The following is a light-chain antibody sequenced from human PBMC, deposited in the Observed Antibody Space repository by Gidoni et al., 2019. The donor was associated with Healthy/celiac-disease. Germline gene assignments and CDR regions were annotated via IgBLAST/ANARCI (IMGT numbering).Light chain of an antibody. Sequence: SYVLTQPPSVSVAPGKTDRITGGRNNIGSKSVHWYQQKPGQAPVLVVYDDSDRPSGIPERFSGSNSGNTATLTISRVEAGDEADYYCQVWDSSSDHPGVVFGGGTKLTVL. J-gene: IGLJ2*01. CDR1: NIGSKS. CDR3: QVWDSSSDHPGVV. V-gene: IGLV3-21*03. CDR2: DDS.